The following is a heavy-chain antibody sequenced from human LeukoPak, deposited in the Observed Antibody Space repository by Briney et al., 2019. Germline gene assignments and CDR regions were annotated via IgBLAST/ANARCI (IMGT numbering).Heavy chain of an antibody. CDR2: INSDGSST. CDR1: GFMFSSYW. Sequence: GGSLRLSCVASGFMFSSYWMNWVRQAPGKGLVWVSRINSDGSSTIYADSVKGRFTISRDNAKSTLFLQMNSLRAEDTAVYYCARGPGAFDIWGQGTMVTVSS. CDR3: ARGPGAFDI. J-gene: IGHJ3*02. D-gene: IGHD2-2*01. V-gene: IGHV3-74*01.